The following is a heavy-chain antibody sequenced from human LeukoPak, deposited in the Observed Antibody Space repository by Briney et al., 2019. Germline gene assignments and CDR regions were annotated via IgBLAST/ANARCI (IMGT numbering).Heavy chain of an antibody. Sequence: GGSLRLSCAASEFTLRNYWMSWVRQAPGKGLEWVTFIRYDGSNKYYADSVKDRFTISRDNSKNTLYLQMNSLRAEDTAVYYCAKSGRGYFDWSGTFDYWGQGTLVSVSS. V-gene: IGHV3-30*02. D-gene: IGHD3-9*01. J-gene: IGHJ4*02. CDR1: EFTLRNYW. CDR3: AKSGRGYFDWSGTFDY. CDR2: IRYDGSNK.